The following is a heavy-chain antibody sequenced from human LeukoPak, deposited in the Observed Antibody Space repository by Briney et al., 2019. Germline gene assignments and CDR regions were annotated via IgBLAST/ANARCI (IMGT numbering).Heavy chain of an antibody. Sequence: SETLSLTCTVSGGSISSGGYYWSWIRQHPGKGLEWIGYIYYSGSTYHNPSLKSRVTISVDTSKNQFSLKLSSVTAADTAVYYCARGDGELLSPFDYWGQGTLVTVSS. CDR1: GGSISSGGYY. CDR2: IYYSGST. V-gene: IGHV4-31*03. CDR3: ARGDGELLSPFDY. D-gene: IGHD3-10*01. J-gene: IGHJ4*02.